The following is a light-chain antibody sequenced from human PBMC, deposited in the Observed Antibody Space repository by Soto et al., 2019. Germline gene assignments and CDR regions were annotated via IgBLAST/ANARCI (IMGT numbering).Light chain of an antibody. CDR1: SSEVGSYNL. V-gene: IGLV2-23*02. Sequence: QSALTQPASVSGSPGQSISISCTGTSSEVGSYNLVSWYQQHPGKAPKLMIYEVSKRPSGVSNRFSGSKSGNTASLTISGLQAEDEADYYCCSYAGSSTSYVFGTGTKVTVL. CDR2: EVS. J-gene: IGLJ1*01. CDR3: CSYAGSSTSYV.